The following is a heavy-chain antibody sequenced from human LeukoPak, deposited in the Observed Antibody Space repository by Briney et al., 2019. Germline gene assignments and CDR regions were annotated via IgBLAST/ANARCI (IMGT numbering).Heavy chain of an antibody. V-gene: IGHV1-18*01. J-gene: IGHJ6*03. CDR3: ARVRTRVFGAYYYMDV. CDR1: GYTFSGNG. Sequence: ASVKVSCKTSGYTFSGNGITWVRQAPGQGLEWMGWISPFNGETKYAQKLQGRVAMTTGPSTSTAYMELRSLRPDDTAVYYCARVRTRVFGAYYYMDVWGKGTTVTVSS. CDR2: ISPFNGET. D-gene: IGHD3-3*01.